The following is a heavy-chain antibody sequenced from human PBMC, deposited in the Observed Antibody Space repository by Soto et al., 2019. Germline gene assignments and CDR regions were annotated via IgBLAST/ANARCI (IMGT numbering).Heavy chain of an antibody. CDR3: ALALGPTTGLDY. CDR2: IFNSGTT. V-gene: IGHV4-31*02. J-gene: IGHJ4*02. D-gene: IGHD1-26*01. Sequence: WTWIRQPPGTGLAWMGYIFNSGTTFYNPSLTSRLSISMDTSGNHFSLELRSVTAADTAVYYCALALGPTTGLDYWGQGTLVTVSS.